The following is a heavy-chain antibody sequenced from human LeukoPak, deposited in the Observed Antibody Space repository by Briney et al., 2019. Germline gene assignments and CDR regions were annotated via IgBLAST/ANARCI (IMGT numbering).Heavy chain of an antibody. D-gene: IGHD3-22*01. CDR3: ARARKTTYYYDSSGYYTFDY. CDR1: GGSFSGYY. Sequence: PSETLSLTCAVYGGSFSGYYWSWIRQPPGKGLEWIGEINHSGSTNYNPSLKSRVTISVDTSKNQFSLKLSSATAADTAVYYCARARKTTYYYDSSGYYTFDYWGQGTLVTVSS. J-gene: IGHJ4*02. V-gene: IGHV4-34*01. CDR2: INHSGST.